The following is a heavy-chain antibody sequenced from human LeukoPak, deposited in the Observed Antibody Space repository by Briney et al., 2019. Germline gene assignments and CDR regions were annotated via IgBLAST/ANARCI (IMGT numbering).Heavy chain of an antibody. D-gene: IGHD5-24*01. V-gene: IGHV3-23*01. CDR2: ISGSGGST. Sequence: PGGSLRLSCAASGFTFSSYSMNWVRQAPGKGLEWVSAISGSGGSTYYADSVKGRFTISRDDSKNTVYLQMNSLRTDDTALYYCTVGRTDGYNFEYFFAHWGQGALVTVSS. CDR3: TVGRTDGYNFEYFFAH. CDR1: GFTFSSYS. J-gene: IGHJ4*02.